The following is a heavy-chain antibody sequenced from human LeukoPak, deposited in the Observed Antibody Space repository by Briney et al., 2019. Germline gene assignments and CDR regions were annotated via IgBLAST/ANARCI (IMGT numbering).Heavy chain of an antibody. V-gene: IGHV3-30*02. Sequence: GGSLRLSCAASGFTFSSYAMHWVRQAPGKGLEWVAFIRYDGSNKYYADSVKGRFTISRDNSKNTLYLQMNSLRAEDTAVYYCAKPQLTGRYDAFDIWGQGTMVTVSS. CDR1: GFTFSSYA. CDR3: AKPQLTGRYDAFDI. CDR2: IRYDGSNK. J-gene: IGHJ3*02. D-gene: IGHD4/OR15-4a*01.